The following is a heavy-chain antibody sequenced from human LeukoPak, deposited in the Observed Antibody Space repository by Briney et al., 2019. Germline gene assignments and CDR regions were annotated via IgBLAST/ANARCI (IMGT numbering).Heavy chain of an antibody. V-gene: IGHV1-69*05. CDR2: IIPIFGTA. J-gene: IGHJ3*02. CDR1: GGTFSSYA. Sequence: ASVKVSCKASGGTFSSYAISWVRQAPGQGLEWMGGIIPIFGTANYAQKFQGRVTITTDESTSTAYMELSSLRSEDTAVYYCARGGRHGYAFDIWGQGTMVTVSS. D-gene: IGHD5-12*01. CDR3: ARGGRHGYAFDI.